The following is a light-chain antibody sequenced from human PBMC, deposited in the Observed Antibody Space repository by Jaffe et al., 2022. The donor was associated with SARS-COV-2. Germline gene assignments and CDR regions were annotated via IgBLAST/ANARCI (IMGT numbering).Light chain of an antibody. J-gene: IGLJ2*01. CDR1: SLRNYY. Sequence: SSELTQDPTVSVALGQTVRITCQGDSLRNYYASWYQQKPGQAPVLVIYGRNNRPSGIPDRFSGSNSGNTASLTITGAQAEDEADYYCHSRDISGDHLVFGGGTKLTVL. V-gene: IGLV3-19*01. CDR3: HSRDISGDHLV. CDR2: GRN.